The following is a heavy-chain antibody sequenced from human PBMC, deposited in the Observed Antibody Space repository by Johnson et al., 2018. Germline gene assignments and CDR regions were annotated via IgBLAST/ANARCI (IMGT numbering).Heavy chain of an antibody. CDR1: GFTVSSNY. CDR3: AVSGYYPPYFDY. V-gene: IGHV3-53*01. D-gene: IGHD3-22*01. Sequence: VQLVQSGGGLIQPGGSLRLSCVASGFTVSSNYMSWVRQAPGKGLEWVSVIYSGGNTYYADSVKGRFTISRDNSKNTLYLQMNSLRVEDTAVYYCAVSGYYPPYFDYWGQGTLVTVSS. J-gene: IGHJ4*02. CDR2: IYSGGNT.